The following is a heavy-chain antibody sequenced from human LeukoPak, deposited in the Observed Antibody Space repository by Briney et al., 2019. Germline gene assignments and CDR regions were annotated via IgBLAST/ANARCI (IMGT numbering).Heavy chain of an antibody. D-gene: IGHD1-20*01. V-gene: IGHV3-48*01. J-gene: IGHJ4*02. Sequence: PGGSLRLSCAASGFTFSIYSMSCVRQSPGMGLEWVSYISSSGTTIYYADSVKGRFTISRDNAKNSLYLQMNSLRADDTAVYYCARDSHNWHSLFDYWGQGTLVTVSS. CDR3: ARDSHNWHSLFDY. CDR2: ISSSGTTI. CDR1: GFTFSIYS.